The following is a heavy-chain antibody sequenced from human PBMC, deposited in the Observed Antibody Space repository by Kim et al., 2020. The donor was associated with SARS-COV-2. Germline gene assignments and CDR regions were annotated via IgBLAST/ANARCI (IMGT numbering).Heavy chain of an antibody. J-gene: IGHJ4*02. V-gene: IGHV4-39*01. D-gene: IGHD6-13*01. Sequence: SETLSLTCSVSGDSIDSDDFFWVWVRQRPGGGLEWIGNVYNDGDTRYSASLRGRASVSMDTSKNQFSLKVTSVTAADTAMYFCARRPAGSFSGFDYWGQGLVVTVSS. CDR1: GDSIDSDDFF. CDR2: VYNDGDT. CDR3: ARRPAGSFSGFDY.